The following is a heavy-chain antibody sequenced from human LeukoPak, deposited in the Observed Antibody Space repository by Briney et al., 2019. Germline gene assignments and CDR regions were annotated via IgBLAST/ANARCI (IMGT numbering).Heavy chain of an antibody. CDR1: GGSISSYS. D-gene: IGHD2-2*01. CDR2: IYTSGST. J-gene: IGHJ3*02. CDR3: ASRYCSSTSCGRGAFDI. V-gene: IGHV4-4*09. Sequence: PSETLSLTCTVPGGSISSYSWSWIRQPPGKGLEWIGYIYTSGSTNYNPSLKSRVTISVDTSKNQFSLKLGSVTAADTAVYYCASRYCSSTSCGRGAFDIWGQGTMVTVSS.